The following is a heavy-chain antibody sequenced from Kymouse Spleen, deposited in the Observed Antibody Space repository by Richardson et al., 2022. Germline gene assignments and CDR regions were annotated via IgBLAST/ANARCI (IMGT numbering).Heavy chain of an antibody. D-gene: IGHD3-10*01. CDR2: INSDGSST. J-gene: IGHJ6*02. CDR3: ARGRWFGETYYYYGMDV. CDR1: GFTFSSYW. V-gene: IGHV3-74*01. Sequence: EVQLVESGGGLVQPGGSLRLSCAASGFTFSSYWMHWVRQAPGKGLVWVSRINSDGSSTSYADSVKGRFTISRDNAKNTLYLQMNSLRAEDTAVYYCARGRWFGETYYYYGMDVWGQGTTVTVSS.